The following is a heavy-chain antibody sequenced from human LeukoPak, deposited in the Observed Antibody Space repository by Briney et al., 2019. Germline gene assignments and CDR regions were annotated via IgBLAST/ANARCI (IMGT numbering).Heavy chain of an antibody. CDR2: ITGRGDTK. Sequence: GGSLRLSCTASGFVFSIYEMNWVRQAPGKGLEWVSYITGRGDTKYYADSVRGRFTISRDNAKNALYLQMNSLRAEDTAVYYCARDSGPYKWDLLPQDFDYWGQGTLVTVSS. V-gene: IGHV3-48*03. CDR3: ARDSGPYKWDLLPQDFDY. CDR1: GFVFSIYE. J-gene: IGHJ4*02. D-gene: IGHD1-26*01.